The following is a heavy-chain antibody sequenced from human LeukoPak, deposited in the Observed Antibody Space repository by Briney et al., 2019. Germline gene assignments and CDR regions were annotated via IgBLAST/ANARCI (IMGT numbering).Heavy chain of an antibody. CDR2: ISSSGSII. CDR1: GFTFSSYE. CDR3: AGSYVSRSFDY. D-gene: IGHD3-16*01. Sequence: QPGGSLRLSCAASGFTFSSYEINWVRQAPGKGLEWISYISSSGSIIYYADSVKGRFTISRDNAKNSLYLQMNSLRAEDTAVYYCAGSYVSRSFDYWGQGTLVTVSS. V-gene: IGHV3-48*03. J-gene: IGHJ4*02.